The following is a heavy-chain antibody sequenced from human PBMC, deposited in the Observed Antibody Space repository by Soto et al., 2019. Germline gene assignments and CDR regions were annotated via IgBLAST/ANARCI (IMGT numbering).Heavy chain of an antibody. J-gene: IGHJ6*02. Sequence: EILSLTCTVSGGSISSYYWSWIRQPPGKGLEWIGYIYYSGSTNYNPSLKSRVTISVDTSKNQFSLKLSSVTAADTAVYYCARGPRKGWFGELLHYYYGMDVWGQGTTVTVSS. CDR3: ARGPRKGWFGELLHYYYGMDV. V-gene: IGHV4-59*01. CDR2: IYYSGST. D-gene: IGHD3-10*01. CDR1: GGSISSYY.